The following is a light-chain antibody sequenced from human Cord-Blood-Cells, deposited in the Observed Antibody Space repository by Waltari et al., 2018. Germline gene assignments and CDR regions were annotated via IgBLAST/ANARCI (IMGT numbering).Light chain of an antibody. V-gene: IGLV2-14*01. J-gene: IGLJ3*02. Sequence: QSALTQPASVSGSPGPSITIPCTGTSRDVGGYNYVPWYQQPPGKAPKLMIYDVSKRPSGVSNRFSGSKSGNTASLTISGLQAEDEADYYCSSYTSSSTWVFGGGTKLTVL. CDR3: SSYTSSSTWV. CDR1: SRDVGGYNY. CDR2: DVS.